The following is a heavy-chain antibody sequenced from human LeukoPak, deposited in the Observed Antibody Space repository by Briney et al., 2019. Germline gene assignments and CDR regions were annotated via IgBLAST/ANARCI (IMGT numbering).Heavy chain of an antibody. D-gene: IGHD6-19*01. J-gene: IGHJ3*02. CDR2: IYYSGST. Sequence: SQTLSLTCTVSGGSISSGGYYWSWIRQHPGKGLEWIGYIYYSGSTYYNPSLKSRVTISVDTSKNQFSLKLSSVTAADTAVYYCARDRYVAAGSDAFDIWGQGTMVTVSS. CDR1: GGSISSGGYY. CDR3: ARDRYVAAGSDAFDI. V-gene: IGHV4-31*03.